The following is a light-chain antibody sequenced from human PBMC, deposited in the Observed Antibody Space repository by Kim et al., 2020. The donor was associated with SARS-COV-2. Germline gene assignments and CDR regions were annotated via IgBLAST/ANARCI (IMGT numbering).Light chain of an antibody. CDR1: QSISSW. J-gene: IGKJ1*01. CDR3: QQYNSYSQT. CDR2: DAS. V-gene: IGKV1-5*01. Sequence: GDRVTITCRASQSISSWLAWYQQXPGKPPKLLIYDASSLESGVPSRFSGSGSGTEFTLTISSLQPDDFATYYCQQYNSYSQTFGQGTKV.